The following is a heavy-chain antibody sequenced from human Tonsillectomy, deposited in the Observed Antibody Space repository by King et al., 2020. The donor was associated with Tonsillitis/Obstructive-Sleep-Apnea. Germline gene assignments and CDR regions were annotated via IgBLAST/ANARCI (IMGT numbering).Heavy chain of an antibody. CDR1: GGSFSGYY. D-gene: IGHD2-2*01. Sequence: VQLQQWGAGLLKPSETLSLTCAVYGGSFSGYYWSWIRQPPGKGLEWIGEINHSGSTNYNPSLKSRVTISVDTSKNQFSLKLSSVTAADTAVYYCARGGYCSSTSCPPVRWFDPWGQGTLVTVSS. CDR3: ARGGYCSSTSCPPVRWFDP. CDR2: INHSGST. J-gene: IGHJ5*02. V-gene: IGHV4-34*01.